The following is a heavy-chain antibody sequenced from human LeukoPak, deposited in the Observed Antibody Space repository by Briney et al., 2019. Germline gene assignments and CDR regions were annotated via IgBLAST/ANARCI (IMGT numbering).Heavy chain of an antibody. J-gene: IGHJ3*02. V-gene: IGHV3-7*01. Sequence: GCALTLPYPVSGFTFRNYWMSWVRQAPGKGLEWVANINEDGNKKYYADSVKGRFTISRDNAKDSLSLQINNLRFEGTAVYYCARIDSRRTFDIWGQGTMVTVSS. CDR2: INEDGNKK. D-gene: IGHD1-14*01. CDR1: GFTFRNYW. CDR3: ARIDSRRTFDI.